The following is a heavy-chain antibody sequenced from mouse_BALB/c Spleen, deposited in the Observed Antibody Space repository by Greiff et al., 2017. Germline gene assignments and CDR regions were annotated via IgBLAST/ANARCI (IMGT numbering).Heavy chain of an antibody. D-gene: IGHD1-1*02. Sequence: EVKLVESGGGLVKPGGSLKLSCAASGFTFSSYTMSWVRQTPEKRLEWVATISSGGSYTYYPDSVKGRFTISRDNAKNTLYLQMSSLKSEDTAMYYWTRDYGQGFAYWGQGTLVTVSA. CDR2: ISSGGSYT. J-gene: IGHJ3*01. CDR3: TRDYGQGFAY. V-gene: IGHV5-6-4*01. CDR1: GFTFSSYT.